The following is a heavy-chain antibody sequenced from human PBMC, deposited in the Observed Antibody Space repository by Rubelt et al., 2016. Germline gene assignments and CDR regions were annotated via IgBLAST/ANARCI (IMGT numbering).Heavy chain of an antibody. D-gene: IGHD3-10*01. V-gene: IGHV4-34*01. Sequence: QVQLQQWGAGLLKPSETLSLTCAVYGGSFSGYYWSWIRQPPGKGLEWIGSIYYSGSTYYNPSLKSRVTISVDTSKNQFSLKLSSVTAADTAVYYCARQVPQLLWFGEGYFDYWGQGTLVTVSS. CDR1: GGSFSGYY. J-gene: IGHJ4*02. CDR2: IYYSGST. CDR3: ARQVPQLLWFGEGYFDY.